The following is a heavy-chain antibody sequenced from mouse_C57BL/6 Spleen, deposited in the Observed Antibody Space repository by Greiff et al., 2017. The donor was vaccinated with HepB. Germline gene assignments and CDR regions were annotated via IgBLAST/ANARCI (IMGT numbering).Heavy chain of an antibody. D-gene: IGHD1-2*01. J-gene: IGHJ2*01. V-gene: IGHV5-17*01. CDR2: ISSGSSTI. CDR3: ARTGYGLYYFDY. CDR1: GFTFSDYG. Sequence: EVHLVESGGCLVKPGGSLKLSCAASGFTFSDYGMHWVRQAPEKGLEWVAYISSGSSTIYYADTVKGRFTISRDNAKNTLFLQMTSLRSEDTAMYYCARTGYGLYYFDYWGQGTTLTVSS.